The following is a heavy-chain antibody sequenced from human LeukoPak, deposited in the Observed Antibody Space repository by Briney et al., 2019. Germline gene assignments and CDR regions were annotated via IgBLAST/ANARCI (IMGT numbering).Heavy chain of an antibody. CDR2: IYYSGST. V-gene: IGHV4-59*01. D-gene: IGHD3-22*01. J-gene: IGHJ4*02. Sequence: PSETLSLTCTVSGGSISSYYWSWIRQPPGKGLEWIGYIYYSGSTNYNPSLKSRVTISVDTSKNQFSLKLSSVTAADTAVYYCAREYYDNNRRDYFDYWGQGTLVTVSS. CDR1: GGSISSYY. CDR3: AREYYDNNRRDYFDY.